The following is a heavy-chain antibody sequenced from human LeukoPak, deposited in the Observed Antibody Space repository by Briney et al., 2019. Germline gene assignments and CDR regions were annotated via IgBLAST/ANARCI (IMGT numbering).Heavy chain of an antibody. Sequence: SVKVSCKASGGTFSSYAISWVRQAPGQGLEWMGGIIPNFGTANYAQKFQGRVTITADESTSTAYMELSSLRSEDTAVYYCARTSRGGYSGYDPNFDYWGQGTLVTVSS. J-gene: IGHJ4*02. D-gene: IGHD5-12*01. CDR1: GGTFSSYA. CDR2: IIPNFGTA. CDR3: ARTSRGGYSGYDPNFDY. V-gene: IGHV1-69*13.